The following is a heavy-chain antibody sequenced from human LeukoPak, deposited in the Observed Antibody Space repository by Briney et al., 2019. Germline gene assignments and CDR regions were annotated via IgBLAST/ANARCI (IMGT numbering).Heavy chain of an antibody. CDR2: ISYDGSNK. CDR3: AERTMR. CDR1: GFTFSSYA. J-gene: IGHJ4*02. V-gene: IGHV3-30-3*01. Sequence: GGSLRLSCAASGFTFSSYAMHWVRQDPGKGLEWVAVISYDGSNKYYADSVKGRFTISRDNSKNTLYLQMNSLRAEDTAVYYCAERTMRWGQGTLVTVSS. D-gene: IGHD3-22*01.